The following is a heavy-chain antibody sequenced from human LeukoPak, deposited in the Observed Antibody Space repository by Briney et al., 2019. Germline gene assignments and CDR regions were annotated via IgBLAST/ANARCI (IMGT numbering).Heavy chain of an antibody. CDR1: GFTFSSYA. CDR2: ISGSGGST. CDR3: AKYDGRDGYNRNYYYYMDV. D-gene: IGHD5-24*01. V-gene: IGHV3-23*01. J-gene: IGHJ6*03. Sequence: GGSLRLSCAASGFTFSSYAMTWVRQAPGKGLEWVSAISGSGGSTYYADSVKGRFTISRDNSKNTLYLQMNSLRAEDTAVYYCAKYDGRDGYNRNYYYYMDVWGKGTTVTVSS.